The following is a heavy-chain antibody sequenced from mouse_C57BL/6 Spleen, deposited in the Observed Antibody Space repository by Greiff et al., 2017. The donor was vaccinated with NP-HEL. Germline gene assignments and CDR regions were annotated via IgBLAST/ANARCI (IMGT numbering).Heavy chain of an antibody. CDR3: ARLDDYDGFAY. CDR1: GYAFSSSW. D-gene: IGHD2-4*01. V-gene: IGHV1-82*01. J-gene: IGHJ3*01. Sequence: VQLQQSGPELVKPGASVKISCKASGYAFSSSWMNWVKQRPGKGLEWIGRIYTGDGDTNYNGKFKGKATLTADKSSSTAYMQLSSLTSEDSAVYFCARLDDYDGFAYWGQRTLVTVSA. CDR2: IYTGDGDT.